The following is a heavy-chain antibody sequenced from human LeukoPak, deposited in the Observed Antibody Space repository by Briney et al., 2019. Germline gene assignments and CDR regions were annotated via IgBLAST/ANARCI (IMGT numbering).Heavy chain of an antibody. CDR2: INAGNGDT. V-gene: IGHV1-3*01. CDR3: ARGTGCTGGSCSYYGMDV. Sequence: ASVKVSCKGSGFTFSSYAMHWVRQAPGQSLEWMGWINAGNGDTKYSEKFQGRVTITGDTSATTAYMELSSLRSEDTAVYYCARGTGCTGGSCSYYGMDVWGHGTTVTVSS. CDR1: GFTFSSYA. J-gene: IGHJ6*02. D-gene: IGHD2-15*01.